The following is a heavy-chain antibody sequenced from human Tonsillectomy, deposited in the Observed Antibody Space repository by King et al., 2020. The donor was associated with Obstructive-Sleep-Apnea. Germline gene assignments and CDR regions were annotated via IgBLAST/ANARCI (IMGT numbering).Heavy chain of an antibody. J-gene: IGHJ5*02. V-gene: IGHV4-34*01. CDR3: AGSSGVAAKGNWFDP. CDR2: INHSGST. Sequence: VQLQQWGAGLLKPSETLSLTCAVYGGSFSGYYWSWIRQPPGKGLEWIGEINHSGSTNYNPSLKSRVTISVDTSKNQFSLKLSSVTAADTAVYYCAGSSGVAAKGNWFDPWGQGTLVTVSS. CDR1: GGSFSGYY. D-gene: IGHD2-15*01.